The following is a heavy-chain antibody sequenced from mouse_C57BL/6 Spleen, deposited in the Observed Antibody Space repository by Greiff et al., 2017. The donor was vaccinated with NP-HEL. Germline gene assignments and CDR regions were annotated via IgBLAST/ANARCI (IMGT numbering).Heavy chain of an antibody. D-gene: IGHD1-1*01. Sequence: VQLQQPGTELVKPGASVKLSCKASGYTFTSYWMHWVKQRPGQGLEWIGNINPSNGGTNYNEKFKSKATLTVDKSSSTAYLQLSSLTSADSAVYYCARSDSHYYGSSLNYFDYWGQGTTLTVSS. V-gene: IGHV1-53*01. CDR3: ARSDSHYYGSSLNYFDY. CDR2: INPSNGGT. J-gene: IGHJ2*01. CDR1: GYTFTSYW.